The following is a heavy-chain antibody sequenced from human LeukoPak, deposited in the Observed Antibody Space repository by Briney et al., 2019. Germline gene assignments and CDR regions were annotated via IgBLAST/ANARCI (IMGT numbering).Heavy chain of an antibody. Sequence: GGSLRLSCAASGFTFSSYAMSWVRQAPGKGLEWVSVISGSGGSTYYADSVKGRFTISRDNSKNTLHLQMNSLRAEDTAVYYCASLQNVPSYYYYYVMDVWGQGTTVTVSS. CDR2: ISGSGGST. CDR1: GFTFSSYA. V-gene: IGHV3-23*01. CDR3: ASLQNVPSYYYYYVMDV. D-gene: IGHD2/OR15-2a*01. J-gene: IGHJ6*02.